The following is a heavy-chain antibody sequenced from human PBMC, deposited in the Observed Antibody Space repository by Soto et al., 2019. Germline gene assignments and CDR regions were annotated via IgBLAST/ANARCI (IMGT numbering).Heavy chain of an antibody. CDR2: INSDGSST. CDR1: GFTFSSYW. Sequence: PGGSLRLSCAASGFTFSSYWMHWVRQAPGKWLVWVSRINSDGSSTSYADSVKGRFTVSRDNAKNTLYLQMNSLRAEDRAVYYCARRLGYCSSTSWYKHGMDVWGQGXTLTVYS. V-gene: IGHV3-74*01. D-gene: IGHD2-2*02. CDR3: ARRLGYCSSTSWYKHGMDV. J-gene: IGHJ6*02.